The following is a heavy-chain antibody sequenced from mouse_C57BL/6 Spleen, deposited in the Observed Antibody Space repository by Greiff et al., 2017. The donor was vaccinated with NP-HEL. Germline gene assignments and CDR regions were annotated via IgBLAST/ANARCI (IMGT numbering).Heavy chain of an antibody. Sequence: EVQRVESGGGLVKPGGSLKLSCAASGFTFSDYGMHWVRQAPEKGLEWVAYISSGSSTIYYADTVKGRFTISRDNAKNTLFLQMTSLRSEDTAMYYCARTDYGRVPWFAYWGQGTLVTVSA. CDR1: GFTFSDYG. D-gene: IGHD1-1*01. J-gene: IGHJ3*01. V-gene: IGHV5-17*01. CDR3: ARTDYGRVPWFAY. CDR2: ISSGSSTI.